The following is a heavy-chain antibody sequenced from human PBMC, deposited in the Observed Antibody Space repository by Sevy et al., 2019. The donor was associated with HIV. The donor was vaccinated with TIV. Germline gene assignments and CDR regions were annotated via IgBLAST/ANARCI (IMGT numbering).Heavy chain of an antibody. V-gene: IGHV1-18*01. J-gene: IGHJ4*02. CDR2: ISANSGNT. CDR1: GYTFTSYI. D-gene: IGHD6-19*01. Sequence: ASVKVSCTTSGYTFTSYIITWVRQAPGQGLEWMAWISANSGNTDYVQKLQGRVTLTTDKSTRTAYMEQRSRTSDETAVYYCARSKAAVPGTFYFDYWGQGTLVTVSS. CDR3: ARSKAAVPGTFYFDY.